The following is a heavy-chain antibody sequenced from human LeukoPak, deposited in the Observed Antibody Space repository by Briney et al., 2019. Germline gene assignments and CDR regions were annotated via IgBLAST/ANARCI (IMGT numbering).Heavy chain of an antibody. CDR1: GFTFSSYS. J-gene: IGHJ4*02. Sequence: QAGGSLRLSCAASGFTFSSYSMNWVRQAPGKGLEWVSHITASGTAMFYADSVKGRFTISRDNSKNTLYLQMNSLRAEDTAVYYCAKPSGYSGYEEFDYWGQGTLVTVSS. V-gene: IGHV3-23*01. CDR3: AKPSGYSGYEEFDY. D-gene: IGHD5-12*01. CDR2: ITASGTAM.